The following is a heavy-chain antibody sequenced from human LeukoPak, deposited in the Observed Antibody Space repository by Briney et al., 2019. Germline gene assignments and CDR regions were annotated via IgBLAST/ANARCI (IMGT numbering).Heavy chain of an antibody. V-gene: IGHV3-23*01. J-gene: IGHJ5*02. CDR3: AKDRYCSSTSCFAGQFDP. D-gene: IGHD2-2*01. CDR1: GFTFSSYA. CDR2: IGGSAGPT. Sequence: PGGSLRLSCAASGFTFSSYAMSWVRQAPGKGLEWVSSIGGSAGPTYYADSVNGRFTISRDNSKNTLYLQMNSLRAEDTAVYYCAKDRYCSSTSCFAGQFDPWGQGTLVTVSS.